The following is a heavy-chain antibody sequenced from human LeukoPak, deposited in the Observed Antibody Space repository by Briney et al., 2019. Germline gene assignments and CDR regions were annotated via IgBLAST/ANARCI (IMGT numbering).Heavy chain of an antibody. D-gene: IGHD4-17*01. J-gene: IGHJ4*02. CDR3: ARMTTVTTFVWDY. Sequence: GGSLRLSCAVSGFTFSSYSMNWVRQAPGKGLEWVSSISSSSSHIYYADSVKGRFTISRDNAKNSLYLQMNSLRAEDTAVYYCARMTTVTTFVWDYWGQGTLLTVSS. CDR1: GFTFSSYS. V-gene: IGHV3-21*01. CDR2: ISSSSSHI.